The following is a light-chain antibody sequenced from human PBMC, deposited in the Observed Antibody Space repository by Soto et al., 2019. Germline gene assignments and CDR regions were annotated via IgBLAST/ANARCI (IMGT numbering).Light chain of an antibody. Sequence: QSALTPPASVSGSPGQSSTISCTGTSIDIGTYSYVSWYQQHPGKAPKLMISDVTNRPSGVSNSFSGSKSGNTASLTISGLQADDEADYYGSSYTTYTTIFFGTGTKLTVL. V-gene: IGLV2-14*03. J-gene: IGLJ1*01. CDR2: DVT. CDR1: SIDIGTYSY. CDR3: SSYTTYTTIF.